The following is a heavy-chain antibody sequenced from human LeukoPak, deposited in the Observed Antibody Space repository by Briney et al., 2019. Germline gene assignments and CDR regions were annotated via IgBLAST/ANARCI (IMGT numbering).Heavy chain of an antibody. J-gene: IGHJ4*02. D-gene: IGHD4-17*01. V-gene: IGHV4-34*01. CDR1: GGSFSGYY. CDR3: ARLRIRTGDDDY. Sequence: PSETLSLTCAVYGGSFSGYYWSWIRQPPGKGLEWIGEINHSGSTNYNPSLKSRVTISVDTSKNQFSLKLSSVTAADTAVYYCARLRIRTGDDDYWGQGTLVTVSS. CDR2: INHSGST.